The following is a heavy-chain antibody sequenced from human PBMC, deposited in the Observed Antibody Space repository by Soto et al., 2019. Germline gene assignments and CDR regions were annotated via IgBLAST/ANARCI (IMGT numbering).Heavy chain of an antibody. CDR3: ARGPTAIAARPYYFDY. J-gene: IGHJ4*02. CDR1: GFTFSSYS. D-gene: IGHD6-6*01. CDR2: ISSSSSYI. Sequence: GGSLRLSCAASGFTFSSYSMNWVRQDPGKGLEWVSSISSSSSYIYYADAVKGRFTISRDNAKNSLYLQMNSLRAEDTAVYYCARGPTAIAARPYYFDYWGQGTLVTVSS. V-gene: IGHV3-21*01.